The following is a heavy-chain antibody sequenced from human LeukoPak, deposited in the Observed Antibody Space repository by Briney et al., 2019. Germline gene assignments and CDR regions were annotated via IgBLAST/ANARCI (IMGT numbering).Heavy chain of an antibody. V-gene: IGHV3-23*01. CDR2: ISGGGGST. CDR1: GFTFSSYA. D-gene: IGHD3-3*01. Sequence: GGSLRLSCAASGFTFSSYAMSWARQAPGKGLEWVSAISGGGGSTYYADSVKGRFTISRDTSKNTLDLQMNSLRAEDTAVYYCAKDLLRFSVYGMDVWGQGTTVTVSS. J-gene: IGHJ6*02. CDR3: AKDLLRFSVYGMDV.